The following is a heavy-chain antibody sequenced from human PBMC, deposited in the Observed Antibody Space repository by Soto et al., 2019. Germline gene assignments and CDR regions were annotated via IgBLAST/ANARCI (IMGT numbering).Heavy chain of an antibody. Sequence: PSETLSLTCTVSGGSISSSSYYWGWIRQPPGKGLEWIGSIYYSGSTYYNPSLKSRVTISVDTSKNQFSLKLSSVTAADTAVYYCASRREIDYDSGMDVWGQGTTDTVSS. CDR1: GGSISSSSYY. J-gene: IGHJ6*02. CDR3: ASRREIDYDSGMDV. V-gene: IGHV4-39*01. D-gene: IGHD3-9*01. CDR2: IYYSGST.